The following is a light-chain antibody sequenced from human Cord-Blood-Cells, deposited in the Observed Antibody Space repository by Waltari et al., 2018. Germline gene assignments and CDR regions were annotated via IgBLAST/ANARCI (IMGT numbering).Light chain of an antibody. CDR3: SAYTSSSTLV. CDR2: DVS. CDR1: SSDVGGYNY. J-gene: IGLJ2*01. V-gene: IGLV2-14*01. Sequence: QSALTQPASVSASPEHSITISCTGTSSDVGGYNYVPWYQQHPGKAPKLTIYDVSNRPSGVSNRFSCSKSGNTASLIISVLQAEEGADYYCSAYTSSSTLVVGGGTKLTVL.